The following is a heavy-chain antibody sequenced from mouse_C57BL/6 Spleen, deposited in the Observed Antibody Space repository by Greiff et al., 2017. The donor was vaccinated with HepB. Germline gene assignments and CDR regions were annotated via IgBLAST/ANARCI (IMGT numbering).Heavy chain of an antibody. Sequence: QVQLQQPGAELVKPGASVKLSCKASGYTFTSYWMHWVKQRPEQGLEWIGMIHPNSGSTNYNEKFKSKTTLTVDKSSSTDYMQLSSLTSEDSAVYCSARYWGEDAMDYWGQGTSVTVSS. D-gene: IGHD4-1*01. CDR3: ARYWGEDAMDY. J-gene: IGHJ4*01. CDR2: IHPNSGST. CDR1: GYTFTSYW. V-gene: IGHV1-64*01.